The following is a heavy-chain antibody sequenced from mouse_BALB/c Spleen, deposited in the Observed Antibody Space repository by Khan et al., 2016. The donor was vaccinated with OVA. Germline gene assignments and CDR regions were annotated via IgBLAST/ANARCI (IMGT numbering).Heavy chain of an antibody. CDR3: TRDGNYAHWYFDV. D-gene: IGHD2-1*01. CDR1: GFTFSSYT. CDR2: ISSGSTYT. V-gene: IGHV5-6-4*01. J-gene: IGHJ1*01. Sequence: EVKLVESGGGLVKPGGSLKLSCAASGFTFSSYTMSWVRQTPEKRLEWVATISSGSTYTYYPDSVKGRFTISRDNAQNTLDLQLSSLKSEDTALYYCTRDGNYAHWYFDVWGAGTTVTVSS.